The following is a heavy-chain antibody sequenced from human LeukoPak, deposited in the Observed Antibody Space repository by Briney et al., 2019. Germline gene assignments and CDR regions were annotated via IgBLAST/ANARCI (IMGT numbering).Heavy chain of an antibody. CDR2: IWYDGSNK. CDR3: ASGRGYRYYYGMDV. J-gene: IGHJ6*04. V-gene: IGHV3-33*01. D-gene: IGHD5-18*01. CDR1: GFTFSSYG. Sequence: GRSLRLSCAASGFTFSSYGMHWVRQAPGKGLEWVAVIWYDGSNKHYADSVKGRFTISRDNSKNTLYLQMNSLRAEDTAVYYCASGRGYRYYYGMDVWGKGTTVTVSS.